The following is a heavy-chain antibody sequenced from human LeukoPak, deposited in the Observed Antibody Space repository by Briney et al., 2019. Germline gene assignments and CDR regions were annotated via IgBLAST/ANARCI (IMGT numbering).Heavy chain of an antibody. CDR2: ISSSGDMI. CDR1: GLTFSIYE. Sequence: GGSLRLSCAASGLTFSIYEMDWVRQAPGKGLEWVSYISSSGDMIYYADSVKGRFTISRDSAKKSVYLQMKSLRDEDTAVYYCATSPRSTGRVFNYWGQGTLVTVSS. D-gene: IGHD1-1*01. V-gene: IGHV3-48*03. J-gene: IGHJ4*02. CDR3: ATSPRSTGRVFNY.